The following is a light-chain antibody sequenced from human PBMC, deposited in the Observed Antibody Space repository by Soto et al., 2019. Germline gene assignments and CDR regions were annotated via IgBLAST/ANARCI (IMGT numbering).Light chain of an antibody. J-gene: IGKJ1*01. CDR1: QSVSSSY. CDR2: GAS. CDR3: QQYGSSLWP. V-gene: IGKV3-20*01. Sequence: EIVLTQSPGTLSLSPGERATLSCRASQSVSSSYLAWYQQKPGQAPRLLIYGASSRATGIPDRFSGSGSGTDFTLTLSRLEPEDFAVYSCQQYGSSLWPFGQGTKVEIK.